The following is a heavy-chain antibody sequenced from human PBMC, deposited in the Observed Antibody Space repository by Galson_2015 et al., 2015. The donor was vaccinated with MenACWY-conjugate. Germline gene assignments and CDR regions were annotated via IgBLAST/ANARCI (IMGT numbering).Heavy chain of an antibody. D-gene: IGHD3-10*01. CDR3: AKNRPYVSGSFLDY. CDR2: ISANGGGT. CDR1: GFTFTTNA. J-gene: IGHJ4*01. Sequence: SLRLSCAASGFTFTTNAMSWVRQAPGKGLEWLSAISANGGGTYYAGSVKGRFTISRDNSKNTLFLQMNSLGAEDTAIYFCAKNRPYVSGSFLDYWGQGILVTVSS. V-gene: IGHV3-23*01.